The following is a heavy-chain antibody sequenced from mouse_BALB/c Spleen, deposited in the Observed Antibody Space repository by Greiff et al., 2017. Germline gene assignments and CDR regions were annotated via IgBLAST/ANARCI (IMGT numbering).Heavy chain of an antibody. Sequence: VKLMESGGGLVKPGGSLKLSCAASGFTFSDYYMYWVRQTPEKRLEWVATISDGGSYTYYPDSVKGRFTISRDNAKNNLYLQMSSLKSEDTAMYYCARGQLALRDYAMDYWGEGTSVTDSA. CDR2: ISDGGSYT. J-gene: IGHJ4*01. D-gene: IGHD3-1*01. V-gene: IGHV5-4*02. CDR1: GFTFSDYY. CDR3: ARGQLALRDYAMDY.